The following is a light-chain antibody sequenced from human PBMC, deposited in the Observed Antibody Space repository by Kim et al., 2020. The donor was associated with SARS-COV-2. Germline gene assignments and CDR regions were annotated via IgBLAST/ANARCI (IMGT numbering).Light chain of an antibody. CDR1: QTVSSGY. V-gene: IGKV3-20*01. CDR3: QRYGSSPFS. Sequence: TRGGGATLSCGASQTVSSGYLAWYQKKPGKAPRLLTYGASSRATGIPERVSGSVCGTDFSLTISRLGPEDFAVYYCQRYGSSPFSFGRGTKVDIK. J-gene: IGKJ3*01. CDR2: GAS.